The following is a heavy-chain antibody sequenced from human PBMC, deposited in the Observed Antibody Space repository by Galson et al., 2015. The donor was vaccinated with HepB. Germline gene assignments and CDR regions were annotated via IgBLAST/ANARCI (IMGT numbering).Heavy chain of an antibody. CDR2: ISYDGSNK. V-gene: IGHV3-30-3*01. CDR3: AREGVASFDY. J-gene: IGHJ4*02. Sequence: SLRLSCAASGFTFSSYAMHWVRQAPGKGLEWVAVISYDGSNKYYADSVKGRFTISRDNSKNTLYLQMNSLRAEDTAVYYCAREGVASFDYGGQGTLATVSS. CDR1: GFTFSSYA. D-gene: IGHD3-3*02.